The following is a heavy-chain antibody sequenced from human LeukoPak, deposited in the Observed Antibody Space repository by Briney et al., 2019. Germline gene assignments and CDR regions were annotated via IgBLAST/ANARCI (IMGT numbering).Heavy chain of an antibody. V-gene: IGHV4-59*01. CDR3: ARGRGGFYYFDY. J-gene: IGHJ4*02. CDR2: IYYSGST. CDR1: GGSIINYY. Sequence: PSETLSLTCPVSGGSIINYYWNWIRQPPGKGLEWIGQIYYSGSTNYNPSLKSRVTISVDTSKNQFSLKLSSVTAADTAIYYCARGRGGFYYFDYWGQGTLVTVSS. D-gene: IGHD2-15*01.